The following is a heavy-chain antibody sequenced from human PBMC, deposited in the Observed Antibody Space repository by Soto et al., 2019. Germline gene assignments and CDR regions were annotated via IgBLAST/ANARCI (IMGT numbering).Heavy chain of an antibody. V-gene: IGHV1-69*13. J-gene: IGHJ5*02. CDR2: IIPIFGTA. CDR1: GGTFISYA. CDR3: ARATYYYDSNPPPPPPERGWFDP. D-gene: IGHD3-22*01. Sequence: VKVSCMASGGTFISYAISWVRQAPGQGLEWMGGIIPIFGTANYAQKFQGRVTITADESTSTAYMELSSLRSEDTAVYYCARATYYYDSNPPPPPPERGWFDPWGQGTLVTVSS.